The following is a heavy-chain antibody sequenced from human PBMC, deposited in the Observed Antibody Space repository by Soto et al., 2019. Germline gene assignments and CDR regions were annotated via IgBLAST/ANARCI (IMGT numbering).Heavy chain of an antibody. J-gene: IGHJ4*02. Sequence: QVQLVESGGGVVQPGRSLRLSCAASGITFSTYAMPWVRQAPGKGLEWVSIISYDGTKKYYADSVKGRFSISRDNSKNTLYLQMISLRGDDTSVYYCARDVYFDYWGQGTLVTVSS. CDR3: ARDVYFDY. V-gene: IGHV3-30-3*01. CDR1: GITFSTYA. CDR2: ISYDGTKK.